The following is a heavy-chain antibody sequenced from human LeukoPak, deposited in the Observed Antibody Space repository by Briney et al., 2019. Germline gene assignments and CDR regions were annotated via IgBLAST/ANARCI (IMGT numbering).Heavy chain of an antibody. CDR2: INHSGST. CDR3: ATIVAAAARGFFDY. CDR1: GGSISSSSYY. D-gene: IGHD6-13*01. V-gene: IGHV4-39*01. J-gene: IGHJ4*02. Sequence: SETLSLTCTVSGGSISSSSYYWGWIRQPPGKGLEWIGEINHSGSTNYNPSLKSRVTISVDTSKNQFSLKLSSVTAADTAVYYCATIVAAAARGFFDYWVQGTLVTVSS.